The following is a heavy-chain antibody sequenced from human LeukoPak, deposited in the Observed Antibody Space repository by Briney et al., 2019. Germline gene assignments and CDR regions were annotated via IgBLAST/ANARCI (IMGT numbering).Heavy chain of an antibody. CDR1: GYSISSGYY. V-gene: IGHV4-38-2*02. J-gene: IGHJ6*03. Sequence: PSETLSLTCTVSGYSISSGYYWGWIRQPPGKGLEWIGSIYHSGSTYYNPSLKSRVTISVDTSKNQFSLKLSSVTAADTAVYYCASKVELRYFDWLGNYYYMDVWGKGTTVTVSS. CDR3: ASKVELRYFDWLGNYYYMDV. CDR2: IYHSGST. D-gene: IGHD3-9*01.